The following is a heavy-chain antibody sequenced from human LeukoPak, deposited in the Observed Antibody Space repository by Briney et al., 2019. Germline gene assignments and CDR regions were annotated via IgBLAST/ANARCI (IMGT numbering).Heavy chain of an antibody. CDR3: ARDQEGFDY. CDR1: GYTFISNY. CDR2: IYPRDGST. V-gene: IGHV1-46*01. Sequence: ASVKVCCKESGYTFISNYIQWVRQAPGQGLEWMGMIYPRDGSTSYAQKFQGRVTVTRDTSTSTVHMELSGLRSEDTAVYYCARDQEGFDYWGQGTLVTVSS. J-gene: IGHJ4*02.